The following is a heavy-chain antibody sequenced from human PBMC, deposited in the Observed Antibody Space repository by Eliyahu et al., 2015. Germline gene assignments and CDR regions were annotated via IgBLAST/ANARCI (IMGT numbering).Heavy chain of an antibody. CDR2: ISSRGHYI. J-gene: IGHJ4*02. CDR1: DFTFSSFS. D-gene: IGHD2-15*01. V-gene: IGHV3-21*01. CDR3: ARTGGGSSAPGFDY. Sequence: EVQLVESGGGLVEPGGSLRLSCAASDFTFSSFSMNWVRQAPGKGLEWVSSISSRGHYIYYADSVKGRFTISRDKAKNSLYLQMNSLGAEDTAVYYCARTGGGSSAPGFDYWGQGTLVTVSS.